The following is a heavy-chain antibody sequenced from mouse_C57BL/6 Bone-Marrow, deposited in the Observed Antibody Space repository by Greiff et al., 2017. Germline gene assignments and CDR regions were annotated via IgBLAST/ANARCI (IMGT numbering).Heavy chain of an antibody. V-gene: IGHV14-1*01. CDR2: IDPEDGDT. J-gene: IGHJ4*01. CDR3: TKYYGYGYAMDY. D-gene: IGHD2-2*01. CDR1: GFNIKDYY. Sequence: EVLLVESGAELVRPGASVKLSCTASGFNIKDYYMHWVKQRPEQGLEWIGRIDPEDGDTEYAPKFPGKATMTADTSSNTAYLQLSSLTSEDTAGYYCTKYYGYGYAMDYWGQGTSVTVSS.